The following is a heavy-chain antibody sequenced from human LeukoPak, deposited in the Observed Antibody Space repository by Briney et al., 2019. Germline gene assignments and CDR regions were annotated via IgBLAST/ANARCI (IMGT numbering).Heavy chain of an antibody. J-gene: IGHJ4*02. V-gene: IGHV4-59*01. D-gene: IGHD3-22*01. CDR1: GGSINRYY. Sequence: SETLSLTCTVSGGSINRYYWSWIRQPPGKGLEWIGYISYSGSTNYYPSLKSRVIISVDTSKNQFSLKLNSVTAADTAVYYCARDLHYFDSSGYYLYYFDSWGQGTLVTVSS. CDR3: ARDLHYFDSSGYYLYYFDS. CDR2: ISYSGST.